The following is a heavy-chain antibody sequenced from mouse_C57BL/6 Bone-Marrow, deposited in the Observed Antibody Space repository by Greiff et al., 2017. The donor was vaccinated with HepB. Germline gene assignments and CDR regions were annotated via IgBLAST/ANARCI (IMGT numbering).Heavy chain of an antibody. D-gene: IGHD1-1*01. Sequence: VQLQQPGAELVRPGSSVKLSCKASGYTFTSYWMHWVKQRPIQGLEWIGNIDPSDSETHYNQKFKDKATLTVDKSSSTAYMQLSSLTSEDSAVYYGARKGYGSSYGYFDVWGTGTTVTVSS. CDR3: ARKGYGSSYGYFDV. V-gene: IGHV1-52*01. CDR1: GYTFTSYW. J-gene: IGHJ1*03. CDR2: IDPSDSET.